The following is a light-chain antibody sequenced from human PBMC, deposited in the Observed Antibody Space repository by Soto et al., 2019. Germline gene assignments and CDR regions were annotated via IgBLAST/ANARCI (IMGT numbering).Light chain of an antibody. Sequence: QSALTQPPSASGSLGQSVTISCTGTSSDVGGYNYVSWYQQHPAKAPKLLIYEVNQRPSGVPDRFSGSKSGNTASLTVSGLQAGDEADYYCSSYAGSPYYGFGAGTELTV. CDR1: SSDVGGYNY. CDR2: EVN. V-gene: IGLV2-8*01. J-gene: IGLJ1*01. CDR3: SSYAGSPYYG.